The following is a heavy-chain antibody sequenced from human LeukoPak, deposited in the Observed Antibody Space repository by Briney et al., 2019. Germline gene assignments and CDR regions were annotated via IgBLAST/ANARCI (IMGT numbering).Heavy chain of an antibody. CDR3: AKDRSGYYPYHFDY. V-gene: IGHV3-23*01. J-gene: IGHJ4*02. CDR2: ISGSGGST. D-gene: IGHD3-22*01. Sequence: GGSLRLSCAASGFTFSSYAMNWVRQAPGKGLEWVSVISGSGGSTYYADSVKGRFTISRDNSKNTLYLQMNSLRAEDTAVYYCAKDRSGYYPYHFDYWGQGTLVTVSS. CDR1: GFTFSSYA.